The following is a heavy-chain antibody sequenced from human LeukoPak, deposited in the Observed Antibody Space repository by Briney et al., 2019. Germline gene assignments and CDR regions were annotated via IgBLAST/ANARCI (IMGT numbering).Heavy chain of an antibody. CDR1: GGSFSGYY. J-gene: IGHJ5*02. CDR3: ARRGHRRSSWTITNWFDP. Sequence: SETLSLTCAVYGGSFSGYYWSWIRQPPGKGLEWIGEINHSGSTNYNPSLKSRVTISVDTSKNQFSLKLSSVTAADTAVYYCARRGHRRSSWTITNWFDPWGQGTLVTVSS. V-gene: IGHV4-34*01. D-gene: IGHD6-13*01. CDR2: INHSGST.